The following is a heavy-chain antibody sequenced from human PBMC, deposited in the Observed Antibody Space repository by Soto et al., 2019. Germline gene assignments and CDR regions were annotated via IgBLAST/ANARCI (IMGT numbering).Heavy chain of an antibody. J-gene: IGHJ1*01. V-gene: IGHV5-51*01. CDR3: ARLQTGATAAEYFQH. Sequence: GESLKISCKGSGYSFTRYWIGWVGQMPGKGLEWMGIIYPGDSDTRYSPSFQGQVTISADKSISTAYLQWSSLKASDTAMYYCARLQTGATAAEYFQHWGQGTLVTVSS. D-gene: IGHD1-7*01. CDR1: GYSFTRYW. CDR2: IYPGDSDT.